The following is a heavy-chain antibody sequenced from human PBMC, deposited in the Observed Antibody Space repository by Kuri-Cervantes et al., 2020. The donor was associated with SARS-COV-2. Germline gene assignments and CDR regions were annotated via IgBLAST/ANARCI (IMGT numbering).Heavy chain of an antibody. Sequence: SETLSLTCTVSGYSISSGYYWGWIRQPPGKGLEWIGSIYHSGSTYYNPSLKSRVTISVDTSKNQFSLKLSSVTAADTAVYYCVQVDIAAAGTNYYYYMDVWGKGTTVPSP. CDR2: IYHSGST. CDR3: VQVDIAAAGTNYYYYMDV. CDR1: GYSISSGYY. J-gene: IGHJ6*03. D-gene: IGHD6-13*01. V-gene: IGHV4-38-2*02.